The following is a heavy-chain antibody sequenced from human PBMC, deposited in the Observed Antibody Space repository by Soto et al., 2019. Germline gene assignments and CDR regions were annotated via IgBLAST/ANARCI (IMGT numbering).Heavy chain of an antibody. CDR2: INHSGST. Sequence: SETLSLTCTVYGVSFSGYYWSWIRQPPGKGLEWIGEINHSGSTNYNPSLKSRVTISVDTSKNQFSLKLSSVTAADTAVYYCARGRNYFVSGSYYKRRYNWFAPGGQGTLVTVSS. D-gene: IGHD3-10*01. V-gene: IGHV4-34*01. CDR1: GVSFSGYY. CDR3: ARGRNYFVSGSYYKRRYNWFAP. J-gene: IGHJ5*02.